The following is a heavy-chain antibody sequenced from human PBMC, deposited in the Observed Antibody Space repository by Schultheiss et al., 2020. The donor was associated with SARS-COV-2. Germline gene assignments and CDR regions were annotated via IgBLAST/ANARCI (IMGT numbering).Heavy chain of an antibody. V-gene: IGHV3-30-3*01. CDR3: ARDDRLRFAADSFPPSSRRCGMDV. J-gene: IGHJ6*02. Sequence: GGSLRLSCAASGFTFRNYAMHWVRQAPGKGLECVALISHDGSTDYYADSVKGRLTISRDNFKNTLYLQVDSLRDEDTAVYYCARDDRLRFAADSFPPSSRRCGMDVWGLGTTVTVSS. CDR1: GFTFRNYA. CDR2: ISHDGSTD. D-gene: IGHD5-18*01.